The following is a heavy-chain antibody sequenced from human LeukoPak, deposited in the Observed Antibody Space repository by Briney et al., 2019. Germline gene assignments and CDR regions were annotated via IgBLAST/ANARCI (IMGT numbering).Heavy chain of an antibody. CDR1: GFTFDDYT. CDR3: AKADSSSWYMYFQH. CDR2: ISWDGGST. J-gene: IGHJ1*01. D-gene: IGHD6-13*01. Sequence: GGSLRLSCAASGFTFDDYTMHWVRQAPGKGLEWVSLISWDGGSTYYADSVKGRFTISRDNSKNSLYLQMNSLRTEDTALYYCAKADSSSWYMYFQHWGQGTLVTVSS. V-gene: IGHV3-43*01.